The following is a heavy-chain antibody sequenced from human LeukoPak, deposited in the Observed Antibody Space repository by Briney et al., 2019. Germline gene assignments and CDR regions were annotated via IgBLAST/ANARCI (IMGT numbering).Heavy chain of an antibody. CDR1: GFTFSSYA. CDR2: IKQDGSEK. V-gene: IGHV3-7*01. CDR3: ASLTGGEFDY. J-gene: IGHJ4*02. Sequence: HAGGSLRLSCAASGFTFSSYAMSWVRQAPGKGLEWVANIKQDGSEKYYVDSVKGRFTISRDNAKNSLYLQMNSLRAEDTAVYYCASLTGGEFDYWGQGTLVTVSS. D-gene: IGHD7-27*01.